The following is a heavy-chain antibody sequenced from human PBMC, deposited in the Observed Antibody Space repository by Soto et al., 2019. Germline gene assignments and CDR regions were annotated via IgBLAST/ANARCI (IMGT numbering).Heavy chain of an antibody. V-gene: IGHV1-3*01. Sequence: ASVKVSCKASGYTFTSYAMHWVRQAPGQRLEWMGWINAGNGNTKYSQKFQGRVTITRDTSASTAYMELSSLRSEDTAVYYCARDTYSSGLYMVWFDPWGQGTLVTVSS. J-gene: IGHJ5*02. D-gene: IGHD6-19*01. CDR1: GYTFTSYA. CDR2: INAGNGNT. CDR3: ARDTYSSGLYMVWFDP.